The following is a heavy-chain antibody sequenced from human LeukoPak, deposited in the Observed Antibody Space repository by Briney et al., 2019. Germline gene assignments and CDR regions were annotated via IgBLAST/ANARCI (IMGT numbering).Heavy chain of an antibody. CDR1: GNTLTEFS. J-gene: IGHJ3*02. V-gene: IGHV1-24*01. Sequence: ASVKVSCKVSGNTLTEFSIHWVRQAPAKGLEWMGGFDPEDGETIYPQKFQGRVTLTEDTSTDTAYMELGSLSSEDTAVYYCATDLSYYYDSSGYYFAFDIWGQGTMVTVSS. CDR3: ATDLSYYYDSSGYYFAFDI. CDR2: FDPEDGET. D-gene: IGHD3-22*01.